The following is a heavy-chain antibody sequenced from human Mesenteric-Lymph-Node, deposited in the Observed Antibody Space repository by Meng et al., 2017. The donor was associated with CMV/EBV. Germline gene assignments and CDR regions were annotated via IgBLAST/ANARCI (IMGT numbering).Heavy chain of an antibody. CDR1: GYTFTGYY. CDR3: ARGGYNVYEAVEY. D-gene: IGHD5/OR15-5a*01. V-gene: IGHV1-2*02. CDR2: INPDSGAT. Sequence: ASVKVSCKASGYTFTGYYMHWVRQAPGQGLEWMGWINPDSGATNYAQKFQGRVTMTRDRPITTAYMELTSLTSDDTAVYYCARGGYNVYEAVEYWGQGTLVTVSS. J-gene: IGHJ1*01.